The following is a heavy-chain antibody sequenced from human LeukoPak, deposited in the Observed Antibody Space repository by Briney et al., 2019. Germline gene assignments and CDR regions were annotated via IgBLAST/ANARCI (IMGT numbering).Heavy chain of an antibody. D-gene: IGHD3-3*01. Sequence: SETLSLTCAVDGGSFSGYYWSWIRQPPGKGLEWIGEINHSGSTNYNPSLKSRVTISVDTSKNQFSLKLSSVTAADTAVYYCARRVPYDFWSGFNDAFDIWGQGTMVTVSS. V-gene: IGHV4-34*01. CDR1: GGSFSGYY. J-gene: IGHJ3*02. CDR3: ARRVPYDFWSGFNDAFDI. CDR2: INHSGST.